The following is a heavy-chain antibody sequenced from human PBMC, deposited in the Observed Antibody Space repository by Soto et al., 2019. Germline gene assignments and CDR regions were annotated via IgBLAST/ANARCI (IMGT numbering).Heavy chain of an antibody. V-gene: IGHV1-69*06. CDR1: GGTFSSYA. D-gene: IGHD3-3*01. J-gene: IGHJ6*02. Sequence: GASVKVSCKASGGTFSSYAISWVRQAPGQGLEWMGGIIPIFGTANYAQKFQGRVTITADKSTSTAYMELSSLRSEYTAVYYCARLPPYYDLRGGMDVWGQGTTVTVSS. CDR2: IIPIFGTA. CDR3: ARLPPYYDLRGGMDV.